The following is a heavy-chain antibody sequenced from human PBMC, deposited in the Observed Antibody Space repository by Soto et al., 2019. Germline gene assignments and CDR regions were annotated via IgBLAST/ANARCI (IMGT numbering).Heavy chain of an antibody. CDR1: GASISSDY. CDR2: IYYSGST. CDR3: ASLSPGRYYCSGGSCPFAY. V-gene: IGHV4-59*08. Sequence: SETLSLTCTVSGASISSDYWSWIRQPPGKGLEWIGYIYYSGSTNYNPSLKSRVTISVDTSKNQFSLKLSYVTAADTAVYYCASLSPGRYYCSGGSCPFAYWGQGNLVTVSS. J-gene: IGHJ4*02. D-gene: IGHD2-15*01.